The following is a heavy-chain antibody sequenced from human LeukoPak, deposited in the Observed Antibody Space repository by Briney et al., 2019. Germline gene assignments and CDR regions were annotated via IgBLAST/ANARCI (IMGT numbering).Heavy chain of an antibody. CDR2: ISSSSSYI. Sequence: PGGSLRLSCAASGFTFSSYSMDWVRQAPGKGLEWVSSISSSSSYIYYADSVKGRFTISRDNAKNSLYLQMNSLRAEDTAVYYCARGSSGWSAGYYYGMDVWGQGTTVTVSS. CDR3: ARGSSGWSAGYYYGMDV. J-gene: IGHJ6*02. D-gene: IGHD6-19*01. CDR1: GFTFSSYS. V-gene: IGHV3-21*01.